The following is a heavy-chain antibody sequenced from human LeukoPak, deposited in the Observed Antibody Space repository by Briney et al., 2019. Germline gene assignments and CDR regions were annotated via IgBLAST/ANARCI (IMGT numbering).Heavy chain of an antibody. V-gene: IGHV7-4-1*02. Sequence: ASVKVSCKASGYTFTSYGISWVRQAPGQGLEWMGWINTNTGNPTYAQGFTGRFVFSLDTSVSTAYLQISSLKAEDTAVYYCARGYIVVVPAADDAFDIWGQGTMVTVSS. CDR2: INTNTGNP. J-gene: IGHJ3*02. CDR3: ARGYIVVVPAADDAFDI. D-gene: IGHD2-2*01. CDR1: GYTFTSYG.